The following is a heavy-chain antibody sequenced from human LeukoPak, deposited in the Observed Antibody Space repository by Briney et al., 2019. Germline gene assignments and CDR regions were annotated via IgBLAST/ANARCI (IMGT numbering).Heavy chain of an antibody. CDR3: ARASDPWLQLT. J-gene: IGHJ5*02. CDR2: IKQDGSEK. D-gene: IGHD5-24*01. CDR1: GFIFSNYW. V-gene: IGHV3-7*05. Sequence: PGGSLRLSCAASGFIFSNYWMIWVRQAPGKGLEWVGNIKQDGSEKRYADSVRGRFSISRDNAQTSLYLQMNSLRAKDTAVYYCARASDPWLQLTWGQGTLVTVSS.